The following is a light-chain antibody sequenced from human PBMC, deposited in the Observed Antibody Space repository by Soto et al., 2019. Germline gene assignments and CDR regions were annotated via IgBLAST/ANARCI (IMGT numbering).Light chain of an antibody. CDR3: IQGTHWPWT. CDR2: SVS. V-gene: IGKV2-30*01. Sequence: DVVMTQSPLSLPVTLGQPASISCRSSQSLVYRDGNTYLSWFHQRPGQSPRRLIYSVSNRDSGVPDRVSGSGSGTDFTLKISRVEAEDAGTYYCIQGTHWPWTFGQGTKVEIK. J-gene: IGKJ1*01. CDR1: QSLVYRDGNTY.